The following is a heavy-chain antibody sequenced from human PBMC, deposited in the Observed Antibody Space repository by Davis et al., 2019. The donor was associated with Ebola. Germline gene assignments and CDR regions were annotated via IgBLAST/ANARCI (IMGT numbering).Heavy chain of an antibody. CDR1: GFTFSGSA. Sequence: GGSLRLSCAASGFTFSGSAMHWVRQASGKGLEWVGRITSKTKYYATAYAASMKDRFTISRDDSKNTAYLQLNSLKTEDTAVYYCTRFDYWGQGTLVTVSS. CDR2: ITSKTKYYAT. V-gene: IGHV3-73*01. J-gene: IGHJ4*02. CDR3: TRFDY.